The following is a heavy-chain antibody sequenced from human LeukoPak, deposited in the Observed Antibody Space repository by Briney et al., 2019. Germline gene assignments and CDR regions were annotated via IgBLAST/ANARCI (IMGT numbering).Heavy chain of an antibody. J-gene: IGHJ4*02. D-gene: IGHD5-12*01. CDR3: AKDGAWLRFDD. V-gene: IGHV3-23*01. CDR2: ISSSSSYI. Sequence: PGGSLRLSCAASGFTFSSYAMSWVRQAPGKGLEWVSSISSSSSYIYYADSVKGRFTISRDDSKSTLYLQMTNLRAEDTAVYYCAKDGAWLRFDDWGQGILVTVSS. CDR1: GFTFSSYA.